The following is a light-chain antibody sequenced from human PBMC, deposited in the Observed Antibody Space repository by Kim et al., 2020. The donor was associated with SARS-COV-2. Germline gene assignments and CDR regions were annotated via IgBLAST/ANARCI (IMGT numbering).Light chain of an antibody. CDR3: QQYGSSPWT. J-gene: IGKJ1*01. Sequence: PGERATLSCRASQSVSSSYLAWYQQRPGQAPRLLIYGAARRATDIPDRFSGSGSGTDFTLTISRLEPEDFAVYYCQQYGSSPWTFGQGTKV. V-gene: IGKV3-20*01. CDR2: GAA. CDR1: QSVSSSY.